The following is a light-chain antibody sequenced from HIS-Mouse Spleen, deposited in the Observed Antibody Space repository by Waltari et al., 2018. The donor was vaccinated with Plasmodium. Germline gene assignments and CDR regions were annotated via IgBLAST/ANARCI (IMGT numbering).Light chain of an antibody. J-gene: IGKJ4*01. Sequence: DIVLTQSPGTLSLSPGERATLSCSASQSVSSSYLAWYQQKPGQAPRLLIYGASSSATCIPYRFSGSGSGTDFTLTISRLEPEDFAVYYCQQYGSSPLTFGGGTKVEIK. CDR1: QSVSSSY. CDR2: GAS. CDR3: QQYGSSPLT. V-gene: IGKV3-20*01.